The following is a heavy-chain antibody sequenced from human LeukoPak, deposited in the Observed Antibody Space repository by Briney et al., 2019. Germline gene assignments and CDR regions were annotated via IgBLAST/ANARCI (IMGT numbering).Heavy chain of an antibody. CDR1: GGSFSGYY. CDR3: VSRSSWYRYYFDY. CDR2: IDHSGST. J-gene: IGHJ4*02. D-gene: IGHD6-13*01. Sequence: SETLSLTCAVYGGSFSGYYWSWIRQPPGKGLEWIGEIDHSGSTNYNPSLKSRVTISVDTSKNQFSLELNSVTAADTAVYYCVSRSSWYRYYFDYWGQGTLVTVSS. V-gene: IGHV4-34*01.